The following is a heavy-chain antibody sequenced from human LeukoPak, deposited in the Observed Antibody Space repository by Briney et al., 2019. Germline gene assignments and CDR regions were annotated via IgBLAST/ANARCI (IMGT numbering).Heavy chain of an antibody. Sequence: VASVKVSCKASGYTFTSYGISWVRQAPGQGLAWMGWISAYNGNTNYAQKLQGRVTMTTDTSTSTAYMELRSLRSDDTAVYYCARDYYYDSSGPGSYDAFDIWGQGTMVTVSS. J-gene: IGHJ3*02. D-gene: IGHD3-22*01. CDR3: ARDYYYDSSGPGSYDAFDI. V-gene: IGHV1-18*01. CDR2: ISAYNGNT. CDR1: GYTFTSYG.